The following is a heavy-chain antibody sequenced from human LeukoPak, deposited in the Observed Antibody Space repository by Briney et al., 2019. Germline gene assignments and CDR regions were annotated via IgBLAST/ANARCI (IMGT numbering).Heavy chain of an antibody. Sequence: GGSLRLSCAASGFTFSSYAMSWVRQAPGKGPEWVSAISGIGGSTYYADYVKGRFTISRDNSKNTLYLQMNSLRAEDTAVYYCAKGLEWLRSFDYWGQGTLVTVSS. CDR1: GFTFSSYA. J-gene: IGHJ4*02. CDR3: AKGLEWLRSFDY. V-gene: IGHV3-23*01. CDR2: ISGIGGST. D-gene: IGHD3-3*01.